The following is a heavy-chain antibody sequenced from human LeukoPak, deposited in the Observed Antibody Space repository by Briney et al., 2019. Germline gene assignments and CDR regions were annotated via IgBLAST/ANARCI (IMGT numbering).Heavy chain of an antibody. V-gene: IGHV1-2*06. J-gene: IGHJ4*02. Sequence: ASVKVSCKASGYTFTGYCMHWVRQAPGQGLEWMGRINPNSGGTNYAQKFQGRVTMTRDTSISTAYMELSRLRSDDTAVYYCARVGCSSTSCYLGYTVFDCWGQGTLVTVSS. CDR3: ARVGCSSTSCYLGYTVFDC. CDR2: INPNSGGT. D-gene: IGHD2-2*01. CDR1: GYTFTGYC.